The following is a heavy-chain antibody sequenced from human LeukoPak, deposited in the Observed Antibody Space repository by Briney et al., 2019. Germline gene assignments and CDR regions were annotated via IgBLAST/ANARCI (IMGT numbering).Heavy chain of an antibody. D-gene: IGHD3-3*01. CDR2: ISAGGGDT. CDR1: GFPFSNYF. J-gene: IGHJ1*01. Sequence: PGGSLRLSCAASGFPFSNYFMSWVRQAPGKGLEWVSGISAGGGDTYYAKSVKGRFTISRDNSKNMVDLQINSLRAEDTAVYYCAEWFLNRYFHRWGQGTLVTVSS. V-gene: IGHV3-23*01. CDR3: AEWFLNRYFHR.